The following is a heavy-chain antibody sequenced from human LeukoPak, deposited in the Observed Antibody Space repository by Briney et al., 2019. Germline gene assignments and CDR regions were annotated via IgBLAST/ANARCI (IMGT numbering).Heavy chain of an antibody. D-gene: IGHD3-9*01. J-gene: IGHJ4*02. CDR1: GGTFSSYA. Sequence: SVKVSCKASGGTFSSYAISWVRQAPGQGLEWMGGIIPIFGTANYAQKFQGRVTITADKSTSTAYMELSSLRSEDTAAYYCGLLRYFDWFPRANFDYWGQGTLVTVSS. CDR3: GLLRYFDWFPRANFDY. CDR2: IIPIFGTA. V-gene: IGHV1-69*06.